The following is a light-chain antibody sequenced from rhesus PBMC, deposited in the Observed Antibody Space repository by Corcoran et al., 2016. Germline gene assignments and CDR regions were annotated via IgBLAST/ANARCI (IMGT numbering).Light chain of an antibody. Sequence: DIQMTQSPSSLSASVGDRVTITCRASQGITNDLAWYQQKPGETPKILIYEAASLQSGIPSRFSGRGSGTDFTLTIGSLQSEDFATYYCQHYYNTPYSFGQGTKVEIK. CDR1: QGITND. CDR2: EAA. CDR3: QHYYNTPYS. J-gene: IGKJ2*01. V-gene: IGKV1-25*01.